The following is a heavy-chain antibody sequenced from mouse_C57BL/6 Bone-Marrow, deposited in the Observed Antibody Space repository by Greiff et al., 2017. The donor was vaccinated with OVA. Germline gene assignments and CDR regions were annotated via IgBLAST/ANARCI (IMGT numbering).Heavy chain of an antibody. D-gene: IGHD2-5*01. CDR3: TGPYYSNYSFAY. CDR2: IRLKSDNYAT. Sequence: EVKLEESGGGLVQPGGSMKLSCVASGFTFSNYWMNWVRQSPEKGLEWVAQIRLKSDNYATHYAESVKGRFTISRDDSKSSVYLQMNNLRAEDTGIYYCTGPYYSNYSFAYWGQGTLVTVSA. CDR1: GFTFSNYW. J-gene: IGHJ3*01. V-gene: IGHV6-3*01.